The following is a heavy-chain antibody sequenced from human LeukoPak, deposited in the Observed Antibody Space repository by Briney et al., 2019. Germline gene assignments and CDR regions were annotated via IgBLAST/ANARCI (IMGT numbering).Heavy chain of an antibody. V-gene: IGHV3-49*04. D-gene: IGHD2-2*01. J-gene: IGHJ4*02. CDR3: TSRSWYHGGFDY. Sequence: GGSLRLSCTASGFTFGDYAMSWVRQAPGKGLEWVGFIRSKAYGGTTEYAASVKGRFTISRDDSKSIAYLQMNSLKTEDTAVYYCTSRSWYHGGFDYWGQGTLVTVSS. CDR1: GFTFGDYA. CDR2: IRSKAYGGTT.